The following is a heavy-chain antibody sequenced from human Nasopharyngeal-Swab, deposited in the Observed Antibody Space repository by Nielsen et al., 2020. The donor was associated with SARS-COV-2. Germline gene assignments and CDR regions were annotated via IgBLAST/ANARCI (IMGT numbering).Heavy chain of an antibody. J-gene: IGHJ3*02. V-gene: IGHV4-31*02. CDR2: IYYSGST. CDR3: ARGRVQLWFEPILFDAFDI. D-gene: IGHD5-18*01. Sequence: WIRQPPGKGLEWIGYIYYSGSTYYNPSLKSRVTISVDTSKNQFSLKLSSVTAADTAVYYCARGRVQLWFEPILFDAFDIWGQGTMVTVSS.